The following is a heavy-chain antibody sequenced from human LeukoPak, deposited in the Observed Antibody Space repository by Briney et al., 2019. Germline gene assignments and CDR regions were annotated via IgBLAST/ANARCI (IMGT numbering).Heavy chain of an antibody. D-gene: IGHD2-2*02. CDR3: AKDIYDCSSTSCYTVSIDY. CDR1: GFTFSSYW. V-gene: IGHV3-7*01. CDR2: IKQDGSEK. J-gene: IGHJ4*02. Sequence: GGSLRLSCAASGFTFSSYWMSWVRQAPGKGLEWVANIKQDGSEKYYVDSVKGRFTISRDNAKNSLYLQMNSLRAEDTAVYYCAKDIYDCSSTSCYTVSIDYWGQGTLVTVSS.